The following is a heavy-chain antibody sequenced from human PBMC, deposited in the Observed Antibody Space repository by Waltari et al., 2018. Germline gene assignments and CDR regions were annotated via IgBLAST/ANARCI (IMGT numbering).Heavy chain of an antibody. V-gene: IGHV4-4*07. CDR2: IYTSGST. J-gene: IGHJ6*02. CDR1: GGSIRRYY. D-gene: IGHD6-13*01. CDR3: ARAPYSSSWYGMDV. Sequence: QVQLQESGPGLVKPSETLSLTCTVSGGSIRRYYWRWIRSPAGKGLEWIGRIYTSGSTNYNPSLKSRVTMSVDTSKNQFSLKLSSVTAADTAVYYCARAPYSSSWYGMDVWGQGTTVTVSS.